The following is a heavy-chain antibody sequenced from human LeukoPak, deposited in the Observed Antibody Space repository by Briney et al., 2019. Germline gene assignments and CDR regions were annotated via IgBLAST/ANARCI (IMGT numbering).Heavy chain of an antibody. J-gene: IGHJ4*02. V-gene: IGHV4-59*01. CDR3: ARGHKDYYGSGSDY. D-gene: IGHD3-10*01. Sequence: PSETLSLTCTVSGGSISSYYWSWIRQPPGKGLEWIGYVYYSGSTNYNPSLKSRVTISVDTSKSQFSLKLSSVTAADTAVYYCARGHKDYYGSGSDYWGQRTLVTVSS. CDR1: GGSISSYY. CDR2: VYYSGST.